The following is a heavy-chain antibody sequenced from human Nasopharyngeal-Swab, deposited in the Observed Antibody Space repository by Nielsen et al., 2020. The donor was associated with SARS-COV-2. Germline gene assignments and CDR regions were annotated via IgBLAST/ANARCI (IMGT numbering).Heavy chain of an antibody. D-gene: IGHD5-12*01. J-gene: IGHJ4*02. Sequence: SVKVSCKASGYTFTSYDISWVRQAPGQGLEWMGGIIPIFGTANYAQKFQGRVTITADESTSTAYMELSSLRSEDTAVYYCARSGHGPPFDYWGQGTLVTVSS. CDR1: GYTFTSYD. V-gene: IGHV1-69*13. CDR3: ARSGHGPPFDY. CDR2: IIPIFGTA.